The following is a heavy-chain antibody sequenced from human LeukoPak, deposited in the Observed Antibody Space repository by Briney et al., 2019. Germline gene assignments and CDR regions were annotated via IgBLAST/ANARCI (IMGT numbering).Heavy chain of an antibody. CDR1: GYTFTENY. Sequence: ASVKVSCKVSGYTFTENYIHWVRQAPGQGPEWMGLINPLTGDANYTERFQGRVTLTRDTSSGTAYMHLSSLRYDDTAVYYCARGKSGYSPWGQGTPV. J-gene: IGHJ4*02. V-gene: IGHV1-2*02. CDR2: INPLTGDA. CDR3: ARGKSGYSP. D-gene: IGHD3-22*01.